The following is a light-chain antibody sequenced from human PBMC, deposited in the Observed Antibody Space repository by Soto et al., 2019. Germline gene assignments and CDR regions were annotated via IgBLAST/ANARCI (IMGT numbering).Light chain of an antibody. Sequence: QSVLTQPPSVSAAPRQKVTISCSGSSSNIENNYVSCYQQLPGTAPKLLIYDNNKRPSGIPDRFSGSKSGTSATLGITGLQTGDEADYYCGTWDSSLSAGVFGGGTKVTVL. J-gene: IGLJ3*02. V-gene: IGLV1-51*01. CDR2: DNN. CDR3: GTWDSSLSAGV. CDR1: SSNIENNY.